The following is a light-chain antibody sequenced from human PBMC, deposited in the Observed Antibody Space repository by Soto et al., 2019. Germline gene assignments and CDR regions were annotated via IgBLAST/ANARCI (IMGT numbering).Light chain of an antibody. J-gene: IGKJ1*01. V-gene: IGKV1-5*03. CDR2: KAS. CDR3: QNYNSYSEA. CDR1: QTISSW. Sequence: DIQMTQSPSTLSGSVGDRVTITCRASQTISSWLAWYQQKPGKAPKLLIYKASTLKSGVPSRFSGSGSGTELTLTISSLQPDDFATYYCQNYNSYSEAFGQGTKVELK.